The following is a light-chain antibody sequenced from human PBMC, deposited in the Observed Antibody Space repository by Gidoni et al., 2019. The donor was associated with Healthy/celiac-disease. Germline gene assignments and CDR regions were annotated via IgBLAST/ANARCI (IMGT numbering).Light chain of an antibody. V-gene: IGLV1-40*01. Sequence: QSVLTQPPSVSGAPGQRVTIYCTGSSSNIGAGYDVHWYRQLPGTAPKLLLYGNSNRPSGVPDRFSGSKSGTSASLAITGLQAEDEADYYCQSYDSSLSGSKVFGGGTKLTVL. CDR3: QSYDSSLSGSKV. CDR1: SSNIGAGYD. CDR2: GNS. J-gene: IGLJ2*01.